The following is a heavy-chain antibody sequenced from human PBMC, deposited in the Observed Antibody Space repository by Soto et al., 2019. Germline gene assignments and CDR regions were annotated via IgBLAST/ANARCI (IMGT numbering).Heavy chain of an antibody. CDR3: AKDRRKVVVAAPFDY. J-gene: IGHJ4*02. CDR2: ITYDGSNK. V-gene: IGHV3-30*18. Sequence: QVQLVESGGGVVQPGRSLRLSCAASGFTFSSYGMHWVRQAPGKGLEWVAVITYDGSNKYHADSVKGRFTISRDNSKNTLYLQMNSLRAEDTAVYYCAKDRRKVVVAAPFDYWGQGTLVTVSS. CDR1: GFTFSSYG. D-gene: IGHD2-15*01.